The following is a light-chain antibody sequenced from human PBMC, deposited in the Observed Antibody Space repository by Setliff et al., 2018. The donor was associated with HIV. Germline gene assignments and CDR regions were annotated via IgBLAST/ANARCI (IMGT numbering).Light chain of an antibody. CDR1: QSVSSSY. J-gene: IGKJ1*01. Sequence: EIVLTQSPGTLSLSPGERATLSCRASQSVSSSYLAWYQQKPGQAPRLLTYGASSRATGIPDRFSGSGSGTDFTLTISRLEPEDFAVYYCQQYAGSPRTFGQGTKVDIK. CDR3: QQYAGSPRT. V-gene: IGKV3-20*01. CDR2: GAS.